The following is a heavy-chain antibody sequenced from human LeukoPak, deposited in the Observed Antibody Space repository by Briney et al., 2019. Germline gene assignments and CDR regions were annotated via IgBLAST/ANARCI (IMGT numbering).Heavy chain of an antibody. CDR2: ISSSSSTI. Sequence: GGSLRLSCAASGFTFSSYSMNWVRQAPGKGLEWVSYISSSSSTIYYADSVKGRFTISRDNAKNSLYLQMNSLRAEDTAVYYCARGQIAATVYAPFDYWGQGTLVTVSS. D-gene: IGHD6-13*01. V-gene: IGHV3-48*01. CDR3: ARGQIAATVYAPFDY. J-gene: IGHJ4*02. CDR1: GFTFSSYS.